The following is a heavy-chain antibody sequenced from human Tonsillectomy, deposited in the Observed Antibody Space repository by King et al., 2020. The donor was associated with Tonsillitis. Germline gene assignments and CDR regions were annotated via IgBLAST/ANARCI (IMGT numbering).Heavy chain of an antibody. V-gene: IGHV3-23*04. J-gene: IGHJ6*03. Sequence: VQLVESGGGLVQPGGSLRLSCAASGFTFSSYAMSWVRQAPGKGLEWVSAISGSGGSTYYADSVKGRFTISRDNSKKTLYRQMNSLRAEETAVYYCAKEGQVIGDYLSYYYSYMDVWGKGTTVTVSS. D-gene: IGHD4-17*01. CDR1: GFTFSSYA. CDR2: ISGSGGST. CDR3: AKEGQVIGDYLSYYYSYMDV.